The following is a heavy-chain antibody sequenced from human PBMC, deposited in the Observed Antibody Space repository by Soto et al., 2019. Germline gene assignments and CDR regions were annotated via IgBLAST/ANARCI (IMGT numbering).Heavy chain of an antibody. CDR1: GFSLSDSRVG. V-gene: IGHV2-26*01. CDR2: IFSSDEK. D-gene: IGHD1-1*01. J-gene: IGHJ5*02. CDR3: ARITTGGHRNTWFDP. Sequence: QVTLTESGPVLVKPTETLTLTCTVSGFSLSDSRVGVSWIRQPPGRALEWLAHIFSSDEKAYSLSLMRRLTISKDTSKSQVVLTVTNVGPVDTATYYCARITTGGHRNTWFDPWGQGTLVTVSS.